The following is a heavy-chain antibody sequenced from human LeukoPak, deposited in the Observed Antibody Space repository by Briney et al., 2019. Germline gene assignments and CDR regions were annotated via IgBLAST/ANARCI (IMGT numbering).Heavy chain of an antibody. Sequence: GGSVRLSCAASGFTFSSYGMSWVRQAPGKGLEWVSAISGSGGSTYYADSVKGRFTISRDNSKNTLYLQMNSLRAEDTAVYYCAKALDYYGSGSTDYWGQGTLVTVSS. J-gene: IGHJ4*02. V-gene: IGHV3-23*01. CDR1: GFTFSSYG. CDR2: ISGSGGST. D-gene: IGHD3-10*01. CDR3: AKALDYYGSGSTDY.